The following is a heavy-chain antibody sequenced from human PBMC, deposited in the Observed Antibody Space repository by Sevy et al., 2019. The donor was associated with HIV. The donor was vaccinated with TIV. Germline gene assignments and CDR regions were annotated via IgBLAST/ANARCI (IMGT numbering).Heavy chain of an antibody. J-gene: IGHJ4*02. V-gene: IGHV1-24*01. CDR3: SATREYYSDSYGYFDY. CDR2: FDPEDGER. D-gene: IGHD3-22*01. Sequence: ASVKVSCKASGHTLTDLSMHWVRQAPGKGFEWIGRFDPEDGERIYAQKFQGRVTMTEDTSTDTAHMELSSLRSEDTAVYYCSATREYYSDSYGYFDYWGQGTLVTVSS. CDR1: GHTLTDLS.